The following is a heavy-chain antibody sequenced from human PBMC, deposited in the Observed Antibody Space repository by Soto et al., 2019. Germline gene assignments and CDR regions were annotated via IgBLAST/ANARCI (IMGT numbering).Heavy chain of an antibody. CDR3: AHGSQQWLDGGEAAFDI. V-gene: IGHV2-5*02. J-gene: IGHJ3*02. D-gene: IGHD6-19*01. CDR2: IYWDDDK. CDR1: GFSLSTSGVG. Sequence: QITLKESGPTLVNPTQTLTLTCTFSGFSLSTSGVGVGWIRQPPGKSLEWLALIYWDDDKRYSPSLKSRLTITKDTSKSQVVLTMTNMDPVDTATYYCAHGSQQWLDGGEAAFDIWGQGTMVTVSS.